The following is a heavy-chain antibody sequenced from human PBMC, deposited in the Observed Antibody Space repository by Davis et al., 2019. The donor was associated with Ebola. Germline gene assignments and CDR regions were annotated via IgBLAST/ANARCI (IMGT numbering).Heavy chain of an antibody. J-gene: IGHJ4*02. V-gene: IGHV3-11*04. CDR1: GFTFSDYY. CDR2: ISSSGSTI. D-gene: IGHD3-22*01. Sequence: GGSLRLSCAASGFTFSDYYMSWIRQAPGKGLEWVSYISSSGSTIYYADSVKGRFTISRDNAKNSLYLQMNSLRAEDTAVYYCARAPMYYYDSSGYYGYWGQGTLVTVSS. CDR3: ARAPMYYYDSSGYYGY.